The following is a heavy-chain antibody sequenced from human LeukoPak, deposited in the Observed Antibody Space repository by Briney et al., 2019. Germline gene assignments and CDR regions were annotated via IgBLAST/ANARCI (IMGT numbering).Heavy chain of an antibody. CDR1: GGSIRSGDYS. V-gene: IGHV4-31*03. CDR2: IYYSGST. CDR3: ARAVRIAATPFDY. Sequence: SQTLSLTCTVSGGSIRSGDYSWNWIRQHSGKGLEWIEYIYYSGSTYYNPSLTSRVTMSVDTSKNQFSLKLSSVTAADTAIYYCARAVRIAATPFDYWGQGTLVTVSS. J-gene: IGHJ4*02. D-gene: IGHD6-25*01.